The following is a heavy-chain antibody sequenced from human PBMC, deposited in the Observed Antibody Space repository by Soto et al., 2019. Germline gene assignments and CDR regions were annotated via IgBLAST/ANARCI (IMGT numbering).Heavy chain of an antibody. CDR2: ISSSSTTI. J-gene: IGHJ3*02. D-gene: IGHD4-17*01. Sequence: EVQLVESGGGLVQPGGSLRLSCAASGFSFSSYTMNWVRQAPGKGLQWVSYISSSSTTIYYADSVKGRFTISSDNAKSSVYLQMNSLRDEDTAVYFCARDVIGIFGGDYGLIGAFDIWGQGTMVTVSS. V-gene: IGHV3-48*02. CDR3: ARDVIGIFGGDYGLIGAFDI. CDR1: GFSFSSYT.